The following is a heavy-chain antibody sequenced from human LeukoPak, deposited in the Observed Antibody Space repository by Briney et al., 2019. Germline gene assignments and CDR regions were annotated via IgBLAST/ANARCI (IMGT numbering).Heavy chain of an antibody. V-gene: IGHV3-7*04. CDR1: GFTFSSYA. Sequence: GGSLRLSCAASGFTFSSYAMSWVRQAPGKGLEWVANINQDGSDTYYVDSMKGRFTISRGNTRNSLFLQMNTLRADDTAVYYCARGSEYYDSRGYYGYWYFDLWGRGTLVTVSS. CDR3: ARGSEYYDSRGYYGYWYFDL. CDR2: INQDGSDT. D-gene: IGHD3-22*01. J-gene: IGHJ2*01.